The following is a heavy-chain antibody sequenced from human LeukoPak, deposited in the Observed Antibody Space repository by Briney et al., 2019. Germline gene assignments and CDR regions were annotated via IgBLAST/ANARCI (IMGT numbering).Heavy chain of an antibody. CDR1: GGTFSSYA. CDR3: ARGAISASTVVVITAYFDY. D-gene: IGHD3-22*01. CDR2: IIPIFGTA. Sequence: ASVKVSCKASGGTFSSYAISWVRQAPGQGFEWMGGIIPIFGTANYAQKLQGRVTITADESTSTAYMELSSLRSEDTAVYYCARGAISASTVVVITAYFDYWGQGTLVTVSS. J-gene: IGHJ4*02. V-gene: IGHV1-69*13.